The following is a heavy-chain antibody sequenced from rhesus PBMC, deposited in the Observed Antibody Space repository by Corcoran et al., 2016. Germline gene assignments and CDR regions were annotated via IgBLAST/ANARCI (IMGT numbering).Heavy chain of an antibody. J-gene: IGHJ4*01. CDR1: VYSITTHP. V-gene: IGHV4-173*01. CDR2: IFGGGGNH. D-gene: IGHD2-21*01. CDR3: ARGCTYRGCPLVQIDY. Sequence: QLQLQESGPGLLTPSETLSLPCPVSVYSITTHPWVWLRQPPGQGLEWIGSIFGGGGNHDYNPSLKSRVTISTDTSKNQFSLKVNSGIAAETAVYYCARGCTYRGCPLVQIDYWGQGVLVTVSS.